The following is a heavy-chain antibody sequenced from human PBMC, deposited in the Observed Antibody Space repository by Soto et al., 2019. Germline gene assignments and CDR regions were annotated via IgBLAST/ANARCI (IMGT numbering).Heavy chain of an antibody. CDR1: GGSISSSSYY. CDR3: AVTVGRGWFDP. V-gene: IGHV4-39*01. Sequence: QLQLQESGPGLVKPSETLSLTCTVSGGSISSSSYYWGWIRQPPGKGLEWIGSIYYSGSTYYNPSLKSRVTISVDTSKNQFSLKLSSVTAADTAVYYCAVTVGRGWFDPWGQGTLVTVSS. CDR2: IYYSGST. D-gene: IGHD3-10*01. J-gene: IGHJ5*02.